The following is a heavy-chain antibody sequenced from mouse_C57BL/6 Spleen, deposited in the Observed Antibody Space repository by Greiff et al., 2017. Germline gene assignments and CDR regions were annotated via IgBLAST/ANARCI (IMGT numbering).Heavy chain of an antibody. V-gene: IGHV5-4*01. Sequence: EVQGVESGGGLVKPGGSLKLSCAASGFTFSSYAMSWVRQTPEKRLEWVATISDGGSYTYYPDNVKGRFTISRDNAKNNLYLQMSHLKSEDTAMYYCARALSYYSNYVFAYWGQGTLVTVSA. CDR1: GFTFSSYA. D-gene: IGHD2-5*01. J-gene: IGHJ3*01. CDR2: ISDGGSYT. CDR3: ARALSYYSNYVFAY.